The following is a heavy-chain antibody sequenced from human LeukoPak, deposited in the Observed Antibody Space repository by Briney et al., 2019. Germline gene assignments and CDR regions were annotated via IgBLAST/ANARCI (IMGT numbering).Heavy chain of an antibody. CDR1: GYTFTSYG. V-gene: IGHV1-18*01. Sequence: APVKVSCKASGYTFTSYGISWVRQAPGQGLEWMGWISAYNGNTNYAQKLQGRVTMTTDTSTSTAYMELRSLRSDDTAVYYCARDDDRWGSSWYVAYYYGMDVWGQGTTVTVSS. CDR2: ISAYNGNT. CDR3: ARDDDRWGSSWYVAYYYGMDV. D-gene: IGHD6-13*01. J-gene: IGHJ6*02.